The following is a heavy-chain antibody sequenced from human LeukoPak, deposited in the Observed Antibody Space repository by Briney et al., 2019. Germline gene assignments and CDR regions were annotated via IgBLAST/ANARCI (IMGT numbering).Heavy chain of an antibody. V-gene: IGHV4-31*03. Sequence: SETLSLTCTVSGGSISSGGYYWSWIRQHPGKGLEWIGYIYYSGSAYYNPSLKSRVTISVDTSKNQFSLKLSSVTAADTAVYYCARDTPPAAIPTPHYYCGMDVWGQGTTVTVSS. CDR1: GGSISSGGYY. J-gene: IGHJ6*02. CDR3: ARDTPPAAIPTPHYYCGMDV. D-gene: IGHD2-2*01. CDR2: IYYSGSA.